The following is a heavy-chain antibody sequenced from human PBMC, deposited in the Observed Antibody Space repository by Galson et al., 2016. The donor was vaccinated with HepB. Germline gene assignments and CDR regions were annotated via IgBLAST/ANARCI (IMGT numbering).Heavy chain of an antibody. CDR2: IIPIFSVA. D-gene: IGHD6-19*01. J-gene: IGHJ4*02. Sequence: SCKASGGTFSTSAIIWVRQAPGQGLEWMGGIIPIFSVANYAQKSQDRVTITADKSTSTAYMELSGLRSEDTAVYYCARPSSSGWYYFDYWGQGTLVTVSS. CDR1: GGTFSTSA. CDR3: ARPSSSGWYYFDY. V-gene: IGHV1-69*17.